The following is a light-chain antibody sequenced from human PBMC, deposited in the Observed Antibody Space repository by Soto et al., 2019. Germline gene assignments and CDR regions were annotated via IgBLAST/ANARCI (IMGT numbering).Light chain of an antibody. CDR1: SSDVGYFDY. CDR3: SSYASGSTHVL. Sequence: QSVLAQPASVSGSPRQSITNSSTGTSSDVGYFDYVSWYQQHPGKAPKLIIFDVSDRSSGVSDRFSGSKSGNTACLTISGLQAEDEAEYFCSSYASGSTHVLFGGGTKLTVL. V-gene: IGLV2-14*03. J-gene: IGLJ3*02. CDR2: DVS.